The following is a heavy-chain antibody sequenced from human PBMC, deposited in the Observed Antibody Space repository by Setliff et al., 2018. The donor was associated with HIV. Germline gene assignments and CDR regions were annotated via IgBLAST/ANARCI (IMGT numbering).Heavy chain of an antibody. V-gene: IGHV4-34*01. CDR3: AKVAVTGYCSTTSCQNWFDP. J-gene: IGHJ5*02. D-gene: IGHD2-2*01. CDR2: INHSGST. CDR1: GGSFSGYY. Sequence: PSETLSLTCAVYGGSFSGYYWSWIRQPPGKGLEWIGEINHSGSTNYNPSLKSRVTISLDTSKNQFSLRLTSVTAADTAVYYCAKVAVTGYCSTTSCQNWFDPWGQGTLVTVSS.